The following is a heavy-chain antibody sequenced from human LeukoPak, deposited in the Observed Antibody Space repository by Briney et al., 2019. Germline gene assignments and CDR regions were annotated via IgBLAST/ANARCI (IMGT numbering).Heavy chain of an antibody. CDR3: ARDKAVYYGSGLRLDY. V-gene: IGHV1-18*01. D-gene: IGHD3-10*01. CDR2: ISAYNGDT. Sequence: GASVTVSCKASGYTYTTYGITWVRQAPGQGPEWMGWISAYNGDTNYAQKLQGRVTMTTDTSTNTAYMELRSLRSDDTAVYYCARDKAVYYGSGLRLDYWGQGTLVTVSS. J-gene: IGHJ4*02. CDR1: GYTYTTYG.